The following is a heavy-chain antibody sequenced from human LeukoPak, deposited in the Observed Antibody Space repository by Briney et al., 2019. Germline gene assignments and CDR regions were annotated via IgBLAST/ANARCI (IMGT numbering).Heavy chain of an antibody. CDR2: ISGSGTST. CDR3: AKDNFGIVGATDVLDY. CDR1: AFTFSNYW. Sequence: GGSLRLSCAASAFTFSNYWMTWVRQAPGKGLEWVSAISGSGTSTYYAESVRGRFTISRDSSKNTLYLQMNSLRAEDTAVYYCAKDNFGIVGATDVLDYWGQGTLVTVSS. D-gene: IGHD1-26*01. V-gene: IGHV3-23*01. J-gene: IGHJ4*02.